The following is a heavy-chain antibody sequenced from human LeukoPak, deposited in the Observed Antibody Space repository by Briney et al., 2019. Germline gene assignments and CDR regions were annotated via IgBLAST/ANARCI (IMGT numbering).Heavy chain of an antibody. Sequence: GGSLRLSCAASGFTLSDYSMNWVRQAPGKGLEWVSYILNSGTTTYYADSVKGRFTISRDNAKNSLYLQMNSLRAEDTGVYYCARDPPDYWGQGILVTVSS. CDR3: ARDPPDY. CDR2: ILNSGTTT. CDR1: GFTLSDYS. J-gene: IGHJ4*02. V-gene: IGHV3-48*04.